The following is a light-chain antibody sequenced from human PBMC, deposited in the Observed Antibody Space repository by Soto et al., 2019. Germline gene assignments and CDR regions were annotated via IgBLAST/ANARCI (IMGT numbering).Light chain of an antibody. CDR3: VARDGTLSAWV. CDR1: TSNIGSKF. CDR2: AND. Sequence: QTVVTQPPSASGTPGQRVTISCSGSTSNIGSKFVYWYQQNPGTAPKLLIYANDQRPSGVPDRFSGSKSGTSASLAISGLRSEDEADYYCVARDGTLSAWVFGGGTKVTVL. V-gene: IGLV1-47*01. J-gene: IGLJ3*02.